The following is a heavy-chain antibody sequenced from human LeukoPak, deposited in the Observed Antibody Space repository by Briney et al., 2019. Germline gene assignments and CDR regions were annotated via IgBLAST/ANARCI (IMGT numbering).Heavy chain of an antibody. CDR1: GGSFSGYY. CDR2: INHSGST. D-gene: IGHD5-18*01. Sequence: PSETLSLTCAVYGGSFSGYYWSWLRQPPGKGLEWIGEINHSGSTNYNPSLKSRVTISVDTSKNQFSLKLSSVTAADTAVYYCARVGGYSYGYRLDYWGQGTLVTVSS. J-gene: IGHJ4*02. V-gene: IGHV4-34*01. CDR3: ARVGGYSYGYRLDY.